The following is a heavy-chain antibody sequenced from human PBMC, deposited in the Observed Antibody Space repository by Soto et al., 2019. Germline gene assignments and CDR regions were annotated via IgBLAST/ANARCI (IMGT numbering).Heavy chain of an antibody. Sequence: SETLSLTCTVSGDSITSSSFCWGGYRQPPGKGLEWIGTICYSGSTYYNPSLQSRVTMSVDTSKNQFSLKLSSVTAADTGVYYCARLDGNSADYYYGMDVWGRGTTVPVSS. D-gene: IGHD6-19*01. CDR1: GDSITSSSFC. CDR2: ICYSGST. J-gene: IGHJ6*02. V-gene: IGHV4-39*01. CDR3: ARLDGNSADYYYGMDV.